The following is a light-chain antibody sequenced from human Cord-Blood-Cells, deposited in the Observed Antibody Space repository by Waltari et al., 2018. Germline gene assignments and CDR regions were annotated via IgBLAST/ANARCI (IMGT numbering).Light chain of an antibody. V-gene: IGKV1-39*01. CDR3: QQSYSTPMYS. J-gene: IGKJ2*03. Sequence: DIQTTQSPSSLSAWVGDRVTITGRASQSISSYLNWYQQKPGKAPKLLIYPASSLQSGVPSRFSGSGSGTDFTLTISSLQPEDFATYYCQQSYSTPMYSFGQGTKLEIK. CDR1: QSISSY. CDR2: PAS.